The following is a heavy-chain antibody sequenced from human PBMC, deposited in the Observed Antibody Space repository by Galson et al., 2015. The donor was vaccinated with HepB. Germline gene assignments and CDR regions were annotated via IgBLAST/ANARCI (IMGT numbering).Heavy chain of an antibody. J-gene: IGHJ4*02. D-gene: IGHD3-3*01. CDR1: GFTFSSHG. Sequence: SLRLSCAASGFTFSSHGMNWVRQAPGKGLEWVATIWVDGTNKFYADSVKGRFTISRDNPKNTLSLQMNSLRAGDTAVYYCAREGDPHIYWSALDFWGQGILVTVSS. CDR2: IWVDGTNK. CDR3: AREGDPHIYWSALDF. V-gene: IGHV3-33*01.